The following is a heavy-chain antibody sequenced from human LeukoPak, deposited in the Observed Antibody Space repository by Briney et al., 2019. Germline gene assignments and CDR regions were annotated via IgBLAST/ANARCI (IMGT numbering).Heavy chain of an antibody. CDR1: GYTFTRYG. V-gene: IGHV1-18*01. CDR3: ARDLAVATLPTFDY. Sequence: ASVKVSCKASGYTFTRYGISWVRQAPGQGLEWMGWIGGYNGNTNYAQKFQGRVTMTTDTSTSTAYMELRSLRSDDTAVYYCARDLAVATLPTFDYWGQGILVTVSS. J-gene: IGHJ4*02. CDR2: IGGYNGNT. D-gene: IGHD6-19*01.